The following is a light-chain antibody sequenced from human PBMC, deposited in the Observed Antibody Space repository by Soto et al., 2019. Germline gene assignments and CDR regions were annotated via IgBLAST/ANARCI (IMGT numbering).Light chain of an antibody. Sequence: QSALTQPASVSGSPGQSITISCTGTSSDVGSYDYVSWYQQHPGKVPKLMLYEVSNRPSGVSNRFSGSKSGNTASLTISGLQAEDEADYYCSSYVGATTYVFGTGTKVTVL. CDR1: SSDVGSYDY. CDR2: EVS. V-gene: IGLV2-14*01. J-gene: IGLJ1*01. CDR3: SSYVGATTYV.